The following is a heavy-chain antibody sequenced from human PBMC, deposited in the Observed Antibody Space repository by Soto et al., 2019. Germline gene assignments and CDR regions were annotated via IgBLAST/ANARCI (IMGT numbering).Heavy chain of an antibody. CDR1: GFTFSSYA. V-gene: IGHV3-23*01. D-gene: IGHD3-22*01. CDR3: AKDPTHYYDSSGPWFDP. CDR2: IRGSGGST. Sequence: PGGSLSPSCAASGFTFSSYAMSWVRQAPGKGLEWVSAIRGSGGSTYYADSVKGRFTISRDNSNNTLYLQMNSLRAEDTAVYYCAKDPTHYYDSSGPWFDPRGQGTLVTVSS. J-gene: IGHJ5*02.